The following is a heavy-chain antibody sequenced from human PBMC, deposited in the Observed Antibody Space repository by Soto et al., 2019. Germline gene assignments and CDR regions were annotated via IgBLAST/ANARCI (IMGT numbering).Heavy chain of an antibody. CDR2: IYHSGST. Sequence: ASETLSLTCAVSGGSISSSNWWSWVRQPPGKGLEWIGEIYHSGSTNYNPSLKSRVTISVDRSKNQFSLKLSSVTAADTAVYYCARGGNCISTSCYANYYGMDVWGQGTTVTVSS. V-gene: IGHV4-4*02. CDR3: ARGGNCISTSCYANYYGMDV. CDR1: GGSISSSNW. D-gene: IGHD2-2*01. J-gene: IGHJ6*02.